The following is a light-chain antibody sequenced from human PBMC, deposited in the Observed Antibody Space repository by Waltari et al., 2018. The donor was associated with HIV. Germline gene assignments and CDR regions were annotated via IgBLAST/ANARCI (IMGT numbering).Light chain of an antibody. V-gene: IGLV2-14*01. CDR3: SSNTDSSTAL. Sequence: QSALTQPASVSGPPGQSITLSSAASSYNNGGFTYVSWYQQPPGNAPKVIIYEVNNRPSGVSTRFSGSKSGNTASLTISGLQIEDEADYYCSSNTDSSTALFGGGTKLTVL. J-gene: IGLJ2*01. CDR2: EVN. CDR1: SYNNGGFTY.